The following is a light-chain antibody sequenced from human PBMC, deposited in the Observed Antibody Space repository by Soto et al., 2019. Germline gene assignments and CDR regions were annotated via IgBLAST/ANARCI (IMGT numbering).Light chain of an antibody. CDR1: QSVSSY. J-gene: IGKJ1*01. CDR2: DAS. Sequence: EIVLTQSPATLSLSPGERATLSCRASQSVSSYLAWYQQKPGQAPRLLIYDASNRATGIPARFSGSGSGTDFPLPIRSLEHEDFAVYYCQQRSKWPETFGQGTKVDIK. CDR3: QQRSKWPET. V-gene: IGKV3-11*01.